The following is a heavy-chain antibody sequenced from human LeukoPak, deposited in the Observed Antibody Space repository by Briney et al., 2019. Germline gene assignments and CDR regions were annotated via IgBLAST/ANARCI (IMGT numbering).Heavy chain of an antibody. D-gene: IGHD1-26*01. CDR1: GYSISSGYY. J-gene: IGHJ4*02. CDR3: ARWGREWELFDY. CDR2: INHSGST. V-gene: IGHV4-38-2*02. Sequence: SETLSLTCTVCGYSISSGYYWGWIRQPPGKGLEWIGEINHSGSTNYNPSLKSRVTISVDTSKNQFSLKLSSVTAADTAVYYCARWGREWELFDYWGQGTLVTVSS.